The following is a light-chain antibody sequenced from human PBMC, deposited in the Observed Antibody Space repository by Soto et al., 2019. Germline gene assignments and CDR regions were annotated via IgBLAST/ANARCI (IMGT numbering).Light chain of an antibody. J-gene: IGKJ1*01. Sequence: EIVMSQSPATLSVSPGERATLSCRASQSVNIYLAWYQQKPGQAPRLLIFGASSRATGIPARFSGSGSGTEFNLTISSPQSEDFAVYYCQQYGSSGTFGQGTKVDI. CDR2: GAS. CDR1: QSVNIY. CDR3: QQYGSSGT. V-gene: IGKV3D-15*01.